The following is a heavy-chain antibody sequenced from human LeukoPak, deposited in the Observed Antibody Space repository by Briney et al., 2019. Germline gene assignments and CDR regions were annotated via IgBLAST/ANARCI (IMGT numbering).Heavy chain of an antibody. CDR2: IYTSGST. D-gene: IGHD3-10*01. V-gene: IGHV4-4*07. Sequence: SETLSLTCTVSGGSISSYYWSWIRQPAGKGLEWIGRIYTSGSTDYNPSPKSRVTMSVDTSKNQFSLKLSSVTAADTAVYYCARDSGTTGEVKFDPWGQGTLVTVSS. CDR1: GGSISSYY. CDR3: ARDSGTTGEVKFDP. J-gene: IGHJ5*02.